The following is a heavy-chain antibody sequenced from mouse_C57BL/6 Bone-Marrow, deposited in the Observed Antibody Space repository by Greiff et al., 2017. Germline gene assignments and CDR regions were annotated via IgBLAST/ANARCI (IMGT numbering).Heavy chain of an antibody. CDR2: ISSGSSTI. CDR3: AKDGRDY. Sequence: EVKLMESGGGLVKPGGSLKLSCAASGFTFSDYGMHWVRQAPEKGLEWVAYISSGSSTIYYADTVKGRFTISRDNAKNTLFLQMTSLRSGETAMYYCAKDGRDYWGQGTSVTVSA. J-gene: IGHJ4*01. CDR1: GFTFSDYG. V-gene: IGHV5-17*01.